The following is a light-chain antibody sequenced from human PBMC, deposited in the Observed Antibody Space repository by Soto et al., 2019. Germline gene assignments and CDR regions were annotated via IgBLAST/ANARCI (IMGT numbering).Light chain of an antibody. CDR1: QDISNY. V-gene: IGKV1-33*01. J-gene: IGKJ3*01. CDR2: DAY. Sequence: DIPMTQSPSSLSASVGDRVTITCQASQDISNYLNWYQQKPGKAPKLLIYDAYKLETGVPSRFSGSGSGTDFTFTISSLQPEDIGTYYCQQYDTLPSFGPGTKVDIK. CDR3: QQYDTLPS.